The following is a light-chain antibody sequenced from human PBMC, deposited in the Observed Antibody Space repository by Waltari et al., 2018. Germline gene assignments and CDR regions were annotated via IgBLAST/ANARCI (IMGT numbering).Light chain of an antibody. CDR3: QQYNNWPPA. CDR2: DAS. V-gene: IGKV3-15*01. CDR1: HSINTN. J-gene: IGKJ1*01. Sequence: MTQSPDTLSASPGERITLSCRASHSINTNLAWYQQKPGQAPRLLISDASTRAAGVPARFSGSGSGTEFTLTISSLQSEDFAVYYCQQYNNWPPAFGQGTKVESK.